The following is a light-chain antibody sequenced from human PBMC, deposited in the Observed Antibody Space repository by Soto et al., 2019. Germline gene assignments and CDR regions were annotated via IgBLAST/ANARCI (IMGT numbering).Light chain of an antibody. J-gene: IGKJ1*01. CDR1: QTISTW. CDR2: KAS. CDR3: QQYNTYSGT. Sequence: DIQMTQSPSTLSAFLGDRVTITCRASQTISTWVAWYQQKPGKAPKLLIYKASSLVSGVPSRFSGSGSGTEFTLTISSLQTDDFATYYCQQYNTYSGTFGQGTKVEIK. V-gene: IGKV1-5*03.